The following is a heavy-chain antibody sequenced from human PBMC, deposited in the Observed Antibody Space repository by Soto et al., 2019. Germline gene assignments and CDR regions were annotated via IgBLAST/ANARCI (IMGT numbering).Heavy chain of an antibody. V-gene: IGHV4-34*01. CDR1: GGSFSGYY. D-gene: IGHD3-3*01. Sequence: SETLSLTCAVYGGSFSGYYWSWIRQPPGKGLEWIGEINHSGSTNYNPSLKSRVTISVDTSKNQFSLKLSSVTAADTAVYYCARKDSYYDFWSGYYTRGPHPPPYYYYMDVWGKGTTVTVSS. CDR3: ARKDSYYDFWSGYYTRGPHPPPYYYYMDV. J-gene: IGHJ6*03. CDR2: INHSGST.